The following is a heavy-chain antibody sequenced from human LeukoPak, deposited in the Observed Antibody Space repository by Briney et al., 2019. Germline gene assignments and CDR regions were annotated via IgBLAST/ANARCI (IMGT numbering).Heavy chain of an antibody. V-gene: IGHV3-53*05. CDR3: AKDISHAVAGTGFDC. Sequence: GGSLRLSCAAFGFTVSSNYMSWVRQAPGKGLEWVSVIFGGGGTYYGDSVRGRFTISRDNSKNSLYLQMNSLRTEDTALYYCAKDISHAVAGTGFDCWGQGTLVTVSS. D-gene: IGHD6-19*01. J-gene: IGHJ4*02. CDR1: GFTVSSNY. CDR2: IFGGGGT.